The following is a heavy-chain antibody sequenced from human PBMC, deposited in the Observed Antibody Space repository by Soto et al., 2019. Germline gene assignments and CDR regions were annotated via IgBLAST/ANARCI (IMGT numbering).Heavy chain of an antibody. V-gene: IGHV3-53*01. Sequence: EVQLVESGGGLIQPGGSLRLSCAASGVTVSSNYMIWVRQAPGKGLDWVSVIYTGGSTYYADSVKSRVTISRDDFKNTLYLQMNSLRAEDTAAYYCARGAAAGNHPEDYWGQGTLVTVSS. CDR3: ARGAAAGNHPEDY. J-gene: IGHJ4*02. CDR1: GVTVSSNY. D-gene: IGHD6-13*01. CDR2: IYTGGST.